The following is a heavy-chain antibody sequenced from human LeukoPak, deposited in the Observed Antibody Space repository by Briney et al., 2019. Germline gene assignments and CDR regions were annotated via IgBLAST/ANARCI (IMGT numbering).Heavy chain of an antibody. CDR1: GGTFSTLD. D-gene: IGHD5-12*01. J-gene: IGHJ4*02. Sequence: ASVRVSCKASGGTFSTLDISWVRQAPGHGLEWMGGIIPLFGPANYAQKFQDRVTIIADESTTTAYMELSSLRSEDTAVYYCARLGSGYDPGDFWGQGTLVTVST. CDR3: ARLGSGYDPGDF. CDR2: IIPLFGPA. V-gene: IGHV1-69*13.